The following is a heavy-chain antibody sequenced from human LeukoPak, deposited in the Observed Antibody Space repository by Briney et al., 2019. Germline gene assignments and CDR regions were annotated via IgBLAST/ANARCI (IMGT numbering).Heavy chain of an antibody. CDR2: LYSGGNT. V-gene: IGHV3-53*01. J-gene: IGHJ4*02. CDR1: GFTFSNYW. Sequence: GGSLRLSCVFSGFTFSNYWMSWVRQAPGKGLEWVSVLYSGGNTYHADSVKGRFTISRDNSKNTLYLQMNSLRAEDTAVYYCAREGASSSFGYWGQGTLVTVSS. D-gene: IGHD6-13*01. CDR3: AREGASSSFGY.